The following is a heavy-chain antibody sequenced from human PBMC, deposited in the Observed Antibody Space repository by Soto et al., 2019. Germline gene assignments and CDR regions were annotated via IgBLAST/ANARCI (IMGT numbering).Heavy chain of an antibody. Sequence: GGSLRLSCAASGFTVSSHHLSWVRQAPGKGLEWVSVLYSVGDTKYGDSVKGRFTLSRDNSKNTLYLQMNSLRAEDTAVYYCARAYGNTWYYFGYWGQGTLVTVSS. CDR1: GFTVSSHH. J-gene: IGHJ4*02. D-gene: IGHD1-1*01. CDR3: ARAYGNTWYYFGY. V-gene: IGHV3-66*01. CDR2: LYSVGDT.